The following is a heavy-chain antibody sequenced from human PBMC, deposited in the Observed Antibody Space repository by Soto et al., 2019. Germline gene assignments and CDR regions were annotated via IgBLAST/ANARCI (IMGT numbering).Heavy chain of an antibody. CDR1: GGSFSGYY. D-gene: IGHD3-22*01. J-gene: IGHJ4*02. CDR3: ARARLALYYFDY. CDR2: INHSGST. Sequence: PSETLSLTCAVYGGSFSGYYWSWIRQPPGKGLEWIGEINHSGSTNYNPSLKSRVTISVDTSKNQFPLKLSSVTAADTAVYYCARARLALYYFDYWGQGTLVTVSS. V-gene: IGHV4-34*01.